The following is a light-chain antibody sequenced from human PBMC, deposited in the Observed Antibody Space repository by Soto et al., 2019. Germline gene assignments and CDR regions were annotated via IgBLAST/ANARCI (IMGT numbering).Light chain of an antibody. Sequence: DIVITQSPLSLRVTPGEPASISCRSSQSLLHSSGYNYLHWYLQKPGQSPQLLISLGSDRSSGVPDRFSGSGSGTDFTLNISRVEAEDVGVYYCMQPLQTPWTFGQGTKVYIK. CDR2: LGS. J-gene: IGKJ1*01. CDR3: MQPLQTPWT. V-gene: IGKV2-28*01. CDR1: QSLLHSSGYNY.